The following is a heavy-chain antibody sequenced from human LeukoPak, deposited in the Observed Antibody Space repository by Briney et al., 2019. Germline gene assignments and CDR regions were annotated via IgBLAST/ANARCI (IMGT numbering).Heavy chain of an antibody. D-gene: IGHD5-18*01. J-gene: IGHJ4*02. V-gene: IGHV1-69*05. CDR3: ARSGYSYGPFDY. CDR1: GGTFSSYA. Sequence: SGKVSCKASGGTFSSYAISWVRQAPGQGLGWMGGIIPIFGTANSAQKFQGRVTITTDESTSTAYMELSSLRSEDTAVYYCARSGYSYGPFDYWGQGTLVTVSS. CDR2: IIPIFGTA.